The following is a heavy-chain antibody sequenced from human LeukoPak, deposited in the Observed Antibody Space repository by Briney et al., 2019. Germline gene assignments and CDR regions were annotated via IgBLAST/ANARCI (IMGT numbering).Heavy chain of an antibody. CDR2: IYGGGTT. D-gene: IGHD2-2*01. Sequence: GGSLRLSCAASGFTFSSYWMNWARQAPGKGLEWVSIIYGGGTTNYADSVKGRFTISRDTSKNTLFLQMNSLRAEDTAVYYCAKNLPATVYFDYWGQGALVTVSS. CDR1: GFTFSSYW. V-gene: IGHV3-53*01. CDR3: AKNLPATVYFDY. J-gene: IGHJ4*02.